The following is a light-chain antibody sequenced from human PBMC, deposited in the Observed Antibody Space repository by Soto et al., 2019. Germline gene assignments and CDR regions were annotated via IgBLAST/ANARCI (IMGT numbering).Light chain of an antibody. CDR3: QQYYSTPYT. Sequence: DFVMTQTPDSLAVSLGERATINCKSSPSVLSSSNNKNYLAWYQQKPGQPPKLLIYWASTRDSGVPDRFSGSGSGTDFTLTISSLQADDVAVYYCQQYYSTPYTFGQGTKLEIK. J-gene: IGKJ2*01. V-gene: IGKV4-1*01. CDR1: PSVLSSSNNKNY. CDR2: WAS.